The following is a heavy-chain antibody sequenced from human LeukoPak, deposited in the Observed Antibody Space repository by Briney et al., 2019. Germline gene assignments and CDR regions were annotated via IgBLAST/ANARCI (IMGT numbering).Heavy chain of an antibody. CDR2: ISGSGDST. D-gene: IGHD4-17*01. CDR1: GFTFSSYA. Sequence: GGSLRLSCAASGFTFSSYAMSWVRQAPGKGLEWVSAISGSGDSTYYGDSVKGRFTISRDNSKNTLYLQINSLRVEDTAVYYCIVFGDSNHWGQGTLVTVSS. V-gene: IGHV3-23*01. J-gene: IGHJ5*02. CDR3: IVFGDSNH.